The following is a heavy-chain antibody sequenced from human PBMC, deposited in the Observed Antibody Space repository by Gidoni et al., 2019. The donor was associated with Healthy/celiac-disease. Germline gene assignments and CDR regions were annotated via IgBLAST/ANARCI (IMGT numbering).Heavy chain of an antibody. CDR1: GFPFLSCA. D-gene: IGHD2-15*01. V-gene: IGHV3-23*01. Sequence: EVPLLESGGGLLQPGGSRRLPCAAPGFPFLSCALGWVRQAPGKGLEWVTAISGSGGSTYDADSVKGRFTISRDNSKNTLYLQRNSLRAEDTAVYYCAKGGCSGGSCYYYYGMDVWGQGTTVTVSS. CDR2: ISGSGGST. CDR3: AKGGCSGGSCYYYYGMDV. J-gene: IGHJ6*02.